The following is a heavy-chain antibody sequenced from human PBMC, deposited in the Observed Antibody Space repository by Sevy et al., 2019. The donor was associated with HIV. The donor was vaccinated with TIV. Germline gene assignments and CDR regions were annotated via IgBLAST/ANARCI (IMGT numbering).Heavy chain of an antibody. CDR1: GYTFTGYY. Sequence: ASVKVSCKASGYTFTGYYMHWVRQVPGQGLEWMGRINPNSGGTNYAQKFQGRVTMTRDTSISTAYMELSRLRSDDTAVYYCARTPARIAAAGTINWFDPWGQGTLVTVSS. V-gene: IGHV1-2*06. J-gene: IGHJ5*02. CDR3: ARTPARIAAAGTINWFDP. D-gene: IGHD6-13*01. CDR2: INPNSGGT.